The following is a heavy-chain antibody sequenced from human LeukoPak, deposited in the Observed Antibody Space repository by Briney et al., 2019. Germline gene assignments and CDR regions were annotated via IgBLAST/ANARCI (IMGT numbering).Heavy chain of an antibody. CDR2: INQIGNT. CDR3: ARIRRPLRGYFDH. Sequence: SEALSLTCYLYGGSLSGYYWSWIRQSPGKGLEWIGEINQIGNTNYIPSLKSRLTISIDTSNNQFSLNLTSVTAADTGVYYCARIRRPLRGYFDHWGQGTLVT. D-gene: IGHD3-16*01. J-gene: IGHJ4*02. CDR1: GGSLSGYY. V-gene: IGHV4-34*01.